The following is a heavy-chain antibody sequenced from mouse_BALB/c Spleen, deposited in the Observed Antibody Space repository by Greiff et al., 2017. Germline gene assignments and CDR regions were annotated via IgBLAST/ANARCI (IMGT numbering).Heavy chain of an antibody. CDR1: GYSFTSYY. CDR2: IFPGSGNT. V-gene: IGHV1-66*01. Sequence: VQRVESGPELVKPGASVKISCKASGYSFTSYYIHWVKQRPGQGLEWIGWIFPGSGNTKYNEKFKGKATLTADTSSSTAYMQLSSLTSEDSAVYFCARRGLYFDYWGQGTTLTVSS. J-gene: IGHJ2*01. CDR3: ARRGLYFDY.